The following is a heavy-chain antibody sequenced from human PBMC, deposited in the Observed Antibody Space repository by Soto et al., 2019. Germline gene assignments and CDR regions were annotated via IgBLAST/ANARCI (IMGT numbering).Heavy chain of an antibody. D-gene: IGHD5-12*01. CDR2: IIPIFGTA. CDR1: GGTFSSYA. Sequence: SVKVSCKASGGTFSSYAISWVRQAPGQGLEWMGGIIPIFGTANYAQKFQGRVTITADKSTSTAYMELSSLRSEDTAVYYCARVLDIVATTDGALDYWGQGTLVTVAS. CDR3: ARVLDIVATTDGALDY. V-gene: IGHV1-69*06. J-gene: IGHJ4*02.